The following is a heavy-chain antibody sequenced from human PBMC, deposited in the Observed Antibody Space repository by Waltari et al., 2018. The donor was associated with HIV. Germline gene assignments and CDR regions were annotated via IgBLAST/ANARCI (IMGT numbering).Heavy chain of an antibody. CDR1: GYTFSTYA. Sequence: QVQLVQSGAEVKKPGAPVKVSCEASGYTFSTYAMHWVRQAPGQRLEWMGWINAGNGDTKYSQKFQGRVTITRDTAASTVYMELIILRSADTAVYYCARDVDRGRGNWFDPWGQGTLVTVSS. CDR3: ARDVDRGRGNWFDP. V-gene: IGHV1-3*01. D-gene: IGHD3-10*01. J-gene: IGHJ5*02. CDR2: INAGNGDT.